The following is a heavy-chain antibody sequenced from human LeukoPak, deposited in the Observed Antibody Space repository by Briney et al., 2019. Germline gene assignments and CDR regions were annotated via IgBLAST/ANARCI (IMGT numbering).Heavy chain of an antibody. D-gene: IGHD5/OR15-5a*01. CDR1: GVSFISIDYY. J-gene: IGHJ2*01. CDR2: IYHTGTT. CDR3: ARRVSGVSWYFDL. V-gene: IGHV4-39*01. Sequence: SETLSLTCTVSGVSFISIDYYWGWIRQPPGRGPEWIGAIYHTGTTYYNPSLKSRVTISVDTSKNQFSLRLSSVAATDTAVFYCARRVSGVSWYFDLWGRGTLVTVSS.